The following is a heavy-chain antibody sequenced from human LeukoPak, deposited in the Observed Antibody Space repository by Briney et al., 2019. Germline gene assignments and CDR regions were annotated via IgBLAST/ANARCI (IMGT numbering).Heavy chain of an antibody. CDR3: ATRNNGRPYH. CDR2: IKQDGSEE. Sequence: PGGSLRLSCAASGFTFTTYWMMWVRQAPGKGLEWVAKIKQDGSEEYYVDSVRGRFTISRDNAKNSVYLQMNSLRAEDTAVYYCATRNNGRPYHWGQGTLVTVSS. J-gene: IGHJ4*02. V-gene: IGHV3-7*01. CDR1: GFTFTTYW. D-gene: IGHD1/OR15-1a*01.